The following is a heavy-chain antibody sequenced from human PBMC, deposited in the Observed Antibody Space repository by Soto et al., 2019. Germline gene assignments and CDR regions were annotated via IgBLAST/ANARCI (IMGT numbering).Heavy chain of an antibody. J-gene: IGHJ4*02. Sequence: QVQLVQSGAEVKKPGASVKVSCKASGYTFTSYGINWVRQAPGQGLEWMGWVNIYKGNTNYAQKLQGRVTMTTDTSTSTAYLELRSLRSDDTAVYSCARERGGYSYGDYWGQGTQVTVSS. CDR2: VNIYKGNT. CDR3: ARERGGYSYGDY. D-gene: IGHD5-18*01. CDR1: GYTFTSYG. V-gene: IGHV1-18*01.